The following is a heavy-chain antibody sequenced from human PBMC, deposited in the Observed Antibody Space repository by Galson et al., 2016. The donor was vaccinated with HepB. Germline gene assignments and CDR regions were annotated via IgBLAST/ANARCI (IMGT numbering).Heavy chain of an antibody. J-gene: IGHJ1*01. V-gene: IGHV3-23*01. CDR2: IGGSGGRI. CDR1: GFTFNYYA. Sequence: SLRLSCAASGFTFNYYAMSWVRQAPGKGLEWVSAIGGSGGRIYYADSVKGRFTISRDNAKNSLYLQMNSLRDEDTAVYYCATDRRSIFGAVTEYFQHWGQGTLVTASS. CDR3: ATDRRSIFGAVTEYFQH. D-gene: IGHD3-3*01.